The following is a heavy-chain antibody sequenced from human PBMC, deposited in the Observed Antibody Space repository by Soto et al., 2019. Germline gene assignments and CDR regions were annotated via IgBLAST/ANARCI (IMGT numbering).Heavy chain of an antibody. V-gene: IGHV3-30*18. Sequence: HPGGSLRLSCAASGFTFTSYGMHWVRQAPGKGLEWVSLISYDGSHKYYADSVKGRFTISTDKSKNKLYLQMNSLRAEDTAVYYCAKPPTNYYYYGMDVWGQGTTVTVSS. J-gene: IGHJ6*02. CDR1: GFTFTSYG. CDR3: AKPPTNYYYYGMDV. D-gene: IGHD2-2*01. CDR2: ISYDGSHK.